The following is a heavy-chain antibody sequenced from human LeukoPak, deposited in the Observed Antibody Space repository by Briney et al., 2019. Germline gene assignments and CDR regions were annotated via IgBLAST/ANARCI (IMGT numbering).Heavy chain of an antibody. CDR1: GFTFGAFG. CDR3: GRGKDSYYYGVDV. J-gene: IGHJ6*02. V-gene: IGHV1-18*01. D-gene: IGHD3-10*01. CDR2: ISGYIAAA. Sequence: ASVWVSCKASGFTFGAFGISWVRQAPGQGLEWVGCISGYIAAANYAQKFQDRVTMTTDRSTSTAYLELVSLRPDDTAVYYCGRGKDSYYYGVDVWGQGTTVTVSS.